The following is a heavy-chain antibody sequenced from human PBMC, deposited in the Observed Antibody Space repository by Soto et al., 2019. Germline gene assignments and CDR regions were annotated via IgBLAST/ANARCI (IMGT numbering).Heavy chain of an antibody. CDR2: INRDGSEK. J-gene: IGHJ6*02. Sequence: PGGSLRLSCAASGFTLSSYWMTWVRQAPGKGLEWVANINRDGSEKYFVDSVKGRFTISRDNAKNSLYLQMNSLRAEDMAVYYCARASGYSSSSDYYYYYAMDVWGQGTTVTAP. D-gene: IGHD6-6*01. V-gene: IGHV3-7*01. CDR1: GFTLSSYW. CDR3: ARASGYSSSSDYYYYYAMDV.